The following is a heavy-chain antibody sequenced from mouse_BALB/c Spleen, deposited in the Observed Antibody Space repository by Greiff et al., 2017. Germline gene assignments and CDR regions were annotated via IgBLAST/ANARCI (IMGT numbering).Heavy chain of an antibody. J-gene: IGHJ3*01. CDR1: GFTFSSYA. V-gene: IGHV5-9-3*01. CDR3: ARQPYDYDETWFAY. D-gene: IGHD2-4*01. CDR2: ISSGGSYT. Sequence: EVNVVESGGGLVKPGGSLKLSCAASGFTFSSYAMSWVRQTPEKRLEWVATISSGGSYTYYPDSVKGRFTISRDNAKNTLYLQMSSLRSEDTAMYYCARQPYDYDETWFAYWGQGTLVTVSA.